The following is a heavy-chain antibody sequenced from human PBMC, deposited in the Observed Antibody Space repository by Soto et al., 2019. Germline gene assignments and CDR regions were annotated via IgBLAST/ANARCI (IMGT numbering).Heavy chain of an antibody. CDR1: GGSFSGYY. CDR3: ARTRFPGERRLRLRTNEYYFDY. CDR2: INHSGST. V-gene: IGHV4-34*01. D-gene: IGHD5-12*01. J-gene: IGHJ4*02. Sequence: PSETLSLTCAVYGGSFSGYYWSWIRQPPGKGLEWIGEINHSGSTNYNPSLKSRVTISVDTSKNQFSLKLSSVTAADTAVYYCARTRFPGERRLRLRTNEYYFDYWGQGTLVTVS.